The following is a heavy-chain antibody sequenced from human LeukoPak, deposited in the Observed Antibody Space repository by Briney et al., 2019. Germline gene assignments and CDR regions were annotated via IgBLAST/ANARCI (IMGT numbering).Heavy chain of an antibody. CDR2: ISWNSDSI. CDR3: ARAGSYYREAFDI. Sequence: GRSLRLSCAASGFTFDDYAMHWVRQAPGKGLEWVSGISWNSDSIGYADSVKGRFTISRGNAKNSLYLQMNSLRAEDMALYYCARAGSYYREAFDIWGQGTMVTVSS. D-gene: IGHD1-26*01. CDR1: GFTFDDYA. J-gene: IGHJ3*02. V-gene: IGHV3-9*03.